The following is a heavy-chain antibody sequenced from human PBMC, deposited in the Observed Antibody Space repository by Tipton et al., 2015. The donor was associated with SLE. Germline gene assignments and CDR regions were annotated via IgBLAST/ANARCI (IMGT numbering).Heavy chain of an antibody. CDR3: ARESGSAGYFDY. J-gene: IGHJ4*02. Sequence: LSLTCAVSGGSISSGGYSWSWVRQAPGKGLEWVSVIYSGGSTYYADSVKGRFTISRDNSKNTLYLQMNSLRAEDTAVYYCARESGSAGYFDYWGQGTLVTVSS. CDR2: IYSGGST. D-gene: IGHD1-26*01. V-gene: IGHV3-53*05. CDR1: GGSISSGGYS.